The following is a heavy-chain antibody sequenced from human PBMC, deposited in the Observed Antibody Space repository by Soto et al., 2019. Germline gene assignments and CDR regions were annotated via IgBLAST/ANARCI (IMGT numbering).Heavy chain of an antibody. Sequence: QVQLVESGGGLVKPGGSLRLSCAASGFTFSDYYMSWIRQAPGKGLEWVSYISSSSSYTNYADSVKGRFTISRDNAKNSLYLQMNSLRAEDTAVYYCAGCFAPGVTWVYWGQGTLVTVSS. CDR1: GFTFSDYY. CDR2: ISSSSSYT. D-gene: IGHD3-10*01. CDR3: AGCFAPGVTWVY. V-gene: IGHV3-11*05. J-gene: IGHJ4*02.